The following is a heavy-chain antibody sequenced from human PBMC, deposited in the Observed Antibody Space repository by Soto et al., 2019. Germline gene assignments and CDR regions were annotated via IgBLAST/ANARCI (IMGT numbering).Heavy chain of an antibody. V-gene: IGHV3-7*01. CDR1: GFVFTNNW. CDR2: IKQDGSDK. J-gene: IGHJ5*02. CDR3: AREKEHKQGFDP. Sequence: PGGSLRLSCVASGFVFTNNWMSWVRQAPGKGLEWVANIKQDGSDKNYVDSVKGRFTIFRDNAKNSLYLQMNSLRAEDTAVYYWAREKEHKQGFDPGGQGTRVTVSS. D-gene: IGHD2-21*01.